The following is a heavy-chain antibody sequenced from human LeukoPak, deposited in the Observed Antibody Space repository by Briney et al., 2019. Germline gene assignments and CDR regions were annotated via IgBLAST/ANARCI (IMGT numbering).Heavy chain of an antibody. CDR3: ARRVRGVYGLDV. Sequence: GGSLRLSCAASGFTFSSYAMSWVRQAPGKGLEWVAVISFDGSSKYSADSLGGRFIISRDNSENTLYLQMESLRAEDTAVYYCARRVRGVYGLDVWGQGTAVTVSS. D-gene: IGHD3-10*01. CDR2: ISFDGSSK. V-gene: IGHV3-30*04. J-gene: IGHJ6*02. CDR1: GFTFSSYA.